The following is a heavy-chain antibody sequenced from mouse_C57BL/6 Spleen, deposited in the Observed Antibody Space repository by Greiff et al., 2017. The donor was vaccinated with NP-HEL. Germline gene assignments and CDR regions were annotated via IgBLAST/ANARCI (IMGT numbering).Heavy chain of an antibody. CDR2: INPNNGGT. J-gene: IGHJ2*01. CDR1: GYTFTDYN. D-gene: IGHD1-1*01. CDR3: ASPITTVAFDY. V-gene: IGHV1-22*01. Sequence: VQLKQSGPELVKPGASVKMSCKASGYTFTDYNMHWVKQSHGKSLEWIGYINPNNGGTSYNQKFKGKATLTVNKSSSTAYMELRSLTSEDSAVYYCASPITTVAFDYWGQGTTLTVSS.